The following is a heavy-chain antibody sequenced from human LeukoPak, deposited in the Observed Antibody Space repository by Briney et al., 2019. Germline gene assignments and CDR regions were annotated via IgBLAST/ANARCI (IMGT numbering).Heavy chain of an antibody. D-gene: IGHD3-10*01. Sequence: SETLSLTCVVSLHSISTGFYWGWIRQPPGKGLEWIGRISHNRGTYYNPSLKSRVTISIDTSKNQISLRLTSVTAADTAVYYCAGYYASGVSAYNYYGMDVWGKGTTVTVSS. CDR1: LHSISTGFY. V-gene: IGHV4-38-2*01. J-gene: IGHJ6*04. CDR2: ISHNRGT. CDR3: AGYYASGVSAYNYYGMDV.